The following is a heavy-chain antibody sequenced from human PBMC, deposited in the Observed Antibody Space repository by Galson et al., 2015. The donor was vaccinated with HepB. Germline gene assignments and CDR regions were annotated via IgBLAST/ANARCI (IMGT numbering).Heavy chain of an antibody. CDR3: ARAPRITMIVVPLGYFDY. Sequence: SVKVSCKASGYTFTSYYMHWVRQAPGQGLEWMGIINPSGGSTSYAQKFQGRVTMTRDTSTSTVYMELSSLRSEDTAAYYCARAPRITMIVVPLGYFDYWGQGTLVTVSS. CDR1: GYTFTSYY. CDR2: INPSGGST. J-gene: IGHJ4*02. D-gene: IGHD3-22*01. V-gene: IGHV1-46*03.